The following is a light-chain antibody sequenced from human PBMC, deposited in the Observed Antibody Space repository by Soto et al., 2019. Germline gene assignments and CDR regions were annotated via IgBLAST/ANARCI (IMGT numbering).Light chain of an antibody. J-gene: IGKJ1*01. CDR3: QHYNDWPPTWT. CDR2: GAS. V-gene: IGKV3-15*01. Sequence: EIGMTQSPATLSVSPGERATLSCRASQSVSSKLAWYQQKPGQAPRVLIYGASTRATGIPARFSGSGSGTEFTLTISSLQSEDFAVYYCQHYNDWPPTWTFGQGTRVELK. CDR1: QSVSSK.